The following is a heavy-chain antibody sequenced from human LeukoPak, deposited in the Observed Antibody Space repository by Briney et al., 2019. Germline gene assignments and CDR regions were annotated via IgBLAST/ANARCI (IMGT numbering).Heavy chain of an antibody. CDR3: ARGPVGGATYYDGDAFDI. Sequence: NPSETLSLTGSGSGGSISRYYWSWIRQPPGQGLEWIGYIHYSGSTNYNPSPKSRVTISGDTSKNQFSLKVSSVTAADTAVYYCARGPVGGATYYDGDAFDIWGQGTMVTVSS. V-gene: IGHV4-59*01. D-gene: IGHD1-26*01. CDR2: IHYSGST. J-gene: IGHJ3*02. CDR1: GGSISRYY.